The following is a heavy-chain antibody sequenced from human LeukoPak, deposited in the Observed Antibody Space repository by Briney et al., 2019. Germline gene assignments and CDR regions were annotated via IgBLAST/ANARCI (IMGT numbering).Heavy chain of an antibody. J-gene: IGHJ5*02. D-gene: IGHD2-2*02. CDR3: ARDRPGRYCSTISCYSASPFDP. CDR2: IIPTFGTA. CDR1: GGTVSRYP. V-gene: IGHV1-69*13. Sequence: GASVKVSCKASGGTVSRYPISWVRQAPGQGLEWMGGIIPTFGTANYAQKFQGRVTITADEPTSTAYMELSSLRSEDTAVYYCARDRPGRYCSTISCYSASPFDPWGQGTLVTVSS.